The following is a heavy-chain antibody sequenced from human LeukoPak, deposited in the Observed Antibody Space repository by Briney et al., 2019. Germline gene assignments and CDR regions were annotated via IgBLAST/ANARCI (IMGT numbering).Heavy chain of an antibody. V-gene: IGHV4-34*01. CDR3: ARSLFFNSSGWAPFDY. CDR1: GGSFSGYY. D-gene: IGHD6-19*01. Sequence: SETLSLTCAVYGGSFSGYYWSWIRQPPGKGLEWIGEINHSGSTNYNPSLKSRVTISVDTSKNQFSLKLSSVTAADTAVYYCARSLFFNSSGWAPFDYWGQGTLVTVYS. CDR2: INHSGST. J-gene: IGHJ4*02.